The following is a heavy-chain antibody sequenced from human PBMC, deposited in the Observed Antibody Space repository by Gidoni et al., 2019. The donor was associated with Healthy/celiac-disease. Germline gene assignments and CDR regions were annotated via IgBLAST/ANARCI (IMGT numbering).Heavy chain of an antibody. V-gene: IGHV3-21*01. Sequence: EVQLVESGGGLVKPGGSLRLSCAASGFTFSSYSMNWVRPAPGKGLEWVSSISSSSSYIYYADSVKGRFTISRDNAKNSLYLQMNSLRAEDTAVYYCARGITSWDFDYWGQGTLVTVSS. CDR1: GFTFSSYS. CDR2: ISSSSSYI. J-gene: IGHJ4*02. D-gene: IGHD1-20*01. CDR3: ARGITSWDFDY.